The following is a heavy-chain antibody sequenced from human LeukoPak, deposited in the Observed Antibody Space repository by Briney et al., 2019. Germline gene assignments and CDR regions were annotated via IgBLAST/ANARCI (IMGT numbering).Heavy chain of an antibody. V-gene: IGHV3-7*01. CDR2: IKQDGSEK. CDR1: GFTFSSYW. Sequence: GGSLRLSCAASGFTFSSYWMSWVRQAPGKGLEWVANIKQDGSEKYYVDSVKGRFTISRDNAKNSLYLQMNSLRAEDTAVYYCARDRCNYYDSSGYELWGQGTLDTVSS. CDR3: ARDRCNYYDSSGYEL. D-gene: IGHD3-22*01. J-gene: IGHJ4*02.